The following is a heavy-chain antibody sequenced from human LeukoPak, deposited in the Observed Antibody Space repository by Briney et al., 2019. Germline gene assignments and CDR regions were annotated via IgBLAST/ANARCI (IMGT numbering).Heavy chain of an antibody. Sequence: GRSLRLSCAASGFTFSSYGMHWVRQAPGKGLEWVAVIWYDGSNKYYADSVKGRFTISRDNSKNTLYLQMNSLRAEDTAVYYYARGPRQWLYYFDYWGQGTLVTVSS. CDR2: IWYDGSNK. CDR1: GFTFSSYG. CDR3: ARGPRQWLYYFDY. J-gene: IGHJ4*02. D-gene: IGHD6-19*01. V-gene: IGHV3-33*01.